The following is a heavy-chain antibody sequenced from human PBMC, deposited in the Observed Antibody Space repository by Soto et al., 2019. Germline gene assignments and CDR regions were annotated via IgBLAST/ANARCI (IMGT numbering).Heavy chain of an antibody. J-gene: IGHJ4*02. Sequence: ESGGGVVQPGRSLRLSCAASGFTFSSYGMHWVRQAPGKGLEWVAVISYDGSNKYYADSVKGRFTISRDNSKNTLYLQMNSLRAEDTAVYYCAKDRIAVAGTLYYFDYWGQGTLVTVSS. V-gene: IGHV3-30*18. CDR3: AKDRIAVAGTLYYFDY. CDR2: ISYDGSNK. D-gene: IGHD6-19*01. CDR1: GFTFSSYG.